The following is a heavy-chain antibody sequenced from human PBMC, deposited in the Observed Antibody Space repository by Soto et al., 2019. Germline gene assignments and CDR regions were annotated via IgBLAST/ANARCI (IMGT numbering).Heavy chain of an antibody. CDR3: ATSYGSGSAHFDS. CDR2: IIPMLGMS. Sequence: QVQLVQSGAEVTKPGSSVTVSCTASGDTFSRSTLSWVRQAPGQRLEWMGRIIPMLGMSNSALKFQGRLTIGANKSTIKVYMLLNSLRSDDTAVYYCATSYGSGSAHFDSWGQGTLVTVSS. V-gene: IGHV1-69*02. J-gene: IGHJ4*02. D-gene: IGHD3-10*01. CDR1: GDTFSRST.